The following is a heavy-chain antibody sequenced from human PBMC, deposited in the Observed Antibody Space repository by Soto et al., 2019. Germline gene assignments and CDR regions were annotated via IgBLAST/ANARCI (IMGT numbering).Heavy chain of an antibody. CDR2: INSDGSST. CDR1: GFTFSSHW. D-gene: IGHD3-22*01. CDR3: AREVDDSSGYYEDY. Sequence: GGSLRLSCAASGFTFSSHWMHWVRQAPGKGLVWVSRINSDGSSTTYADSVKGRFTISRDNAKNTLYLQMNSLRAEDTAVYYCAREVDDSSGYYEDYWGQGTLVTVSS. J-gene: IGHJ4*02. V-gene: IGHV3-74*01.